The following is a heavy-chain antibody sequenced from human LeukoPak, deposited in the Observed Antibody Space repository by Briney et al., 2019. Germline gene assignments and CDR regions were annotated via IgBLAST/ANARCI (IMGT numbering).Heavy chain of an antibody. V-gene: IGHV1-2*02. J-gene: IGHJ4*02. CDR2: INPNSGGT. D-gene: IGHD3-22*01. CDR3: ARDLEYYYDSSGYYYSD. CDR1: GYTFTGYY. Sequence: ASVKVSCKASGYTFTGYYMHWVRQAPGQGLEWTGWINPNSGGTNYAQKFQGRVTMTRGTSISTAYMELSRLRSDDTAVYYCARDLEYYYDSSGYYYSDWGQGTLVTVSS.